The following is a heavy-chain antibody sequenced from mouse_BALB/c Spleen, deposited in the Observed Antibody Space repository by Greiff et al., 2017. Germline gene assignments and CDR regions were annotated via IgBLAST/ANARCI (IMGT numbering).Heavy chain of an antibody. CDR3: ARFGPRDYYAMDY. Sequence: DLVKPGASVKLSCKASGYTFTSYWINWIKQRPGQGLEWIGRIAPGSGSTYYNEMFKGKATLTVDTSSSTAYIQLSSLSSEDSAVYFCARFGPRDYYAMDYWGQGTSVTVSS. J-gene: IGHJ4*01. V-gene: IGHV1S41*01. CDR1: GYTFTSYW. CDR2: IAPGSGST.